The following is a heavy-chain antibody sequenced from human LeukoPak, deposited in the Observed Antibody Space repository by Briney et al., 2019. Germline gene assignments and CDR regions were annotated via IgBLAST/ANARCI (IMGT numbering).Heavy chain of an antibody. CDR1: GFTFGDYA. Sequence: PGGSLRLSCTASGFTFGDYAMSWVRQAPGKGLEWVGSIRSKAYGGTTEYAASVKGRFTISRDDSKSIAYLQMNSLKTEDTAVYYCTRVVPAAIPYFDYWGQGTLVTVSS. CDR3: TRVVPAAIPYFDY. V-gene: IGHV3-49*04. J-gene: IGHJ4*02. CDR2: IRSKAYGGTT. D-gene: IGHD2-2*02.